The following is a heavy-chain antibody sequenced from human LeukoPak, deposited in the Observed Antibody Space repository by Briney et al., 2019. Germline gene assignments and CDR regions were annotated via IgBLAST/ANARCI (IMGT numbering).Heavy chain of an antibody. Sequence: KPSETLSLTCAVYGGSFSGYYWSWIRQPPGKGLEWIGEINHSGSTNYNPSLKSRVTISVDTSKNQFSLKLRSVTAADTAVYYCARGRSAYVEFVDDAREYTPDYYYMDVWGKGTTVTVSS. D-gene: IGHD6-6*01. CDR2: INHSGST. CDR3: ARGRSAYVEFVDDAREYTPDYYYMDV. V-gene: IGHV4-34*01. CDR1: GGSFSGYY. J-gene: IGHJ6*03.